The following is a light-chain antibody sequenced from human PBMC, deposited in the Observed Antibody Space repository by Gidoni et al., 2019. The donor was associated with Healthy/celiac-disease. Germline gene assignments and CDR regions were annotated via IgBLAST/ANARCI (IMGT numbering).Light chain of an antibody. J-gene: IGKJ4*01. CDR1: QSVLYSSNNTNY. Sequence: DVVMTQSPDSLAVPLVERATLNCKSSQSVLYSSNNTNYFAGSHQKPGQPPTLLIDWASTRESAGPDRFSGSGSGTDFSLTISSLQAEDVAVYYCQQYYSTPPLTFGGGTKVEIK. CDR2: WAS. V-gene: IGKV4-1*01. CDR3: QQYYSTPPLT.